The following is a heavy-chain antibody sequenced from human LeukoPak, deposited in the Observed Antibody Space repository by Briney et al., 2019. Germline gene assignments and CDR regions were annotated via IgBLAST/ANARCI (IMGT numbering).Heavy chain of an antibody. J-gene: IGHJ3*02. CDR1: GYIFTSYW. D-gene: IGHD3-10*01. CDR3: ARRKTVGELSNAFDI. CDR2: IYPGDSDT. Sequence: GESLKISCKGSGYIFTSYWIGWVRQMPGKGLEWMGIIYPGDSDTRYSPSFQGQVTISADKSISTAYLQWSSLKASDTAMYYCARRKTVGELSNAFDIWGQGTMVTVSS. V-gene: IGHV5-51*01.